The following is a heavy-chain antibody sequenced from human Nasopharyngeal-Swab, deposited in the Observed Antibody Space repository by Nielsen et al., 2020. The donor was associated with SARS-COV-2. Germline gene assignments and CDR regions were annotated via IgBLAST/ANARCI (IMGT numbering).Heavy chain of an antibody. V-gene: IGHV4-59*01. D-gene: IGHD2-15*01. CDR2: IYYSGST. J-gene: IGHJ4*02. CDR3: ARDTRRGGVDY. CDR1: GGFINSYY. Sequence: SDTLSLPCTLSGGFINSYYWSWIRQPPRRGLEWIGYIYYSGSTNYNPSLKSRVTISLDTSKNQFSLKLSSVTAAASAVYYCARDTRRGGVDYWGQGTLVTVSS.